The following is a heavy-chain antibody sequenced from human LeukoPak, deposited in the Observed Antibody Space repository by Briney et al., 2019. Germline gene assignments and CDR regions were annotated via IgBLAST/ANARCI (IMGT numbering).Heavy chain of an antibody. D-gene: IGHD3-10*01. CDR1: GYTFTGYY. CDR2: INPNSGGT. CDR3: ARYYYGSGTLSYYYYYGMDV. J-gene: IGHJ6*02. V-gene: IGHV1-2*02. Sequence: ASVKVSCKASGYTFTGYYMHWARQAPGQGLEWMGWINPNSGGTNYAQKFQGRVTMTRDTSISTAYMELSRLRSEDTAVYYCARYYYGSGTLSYYYYYGMDVWGQGTTVTVSS.